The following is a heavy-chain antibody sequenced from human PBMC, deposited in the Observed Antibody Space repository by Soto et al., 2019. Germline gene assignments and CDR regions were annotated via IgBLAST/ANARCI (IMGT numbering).Heavy chain of an antibody. J-gene: IGHJ3*02. V-gene: IGHV3-23*01. CDR1: GFTFSTYA. CDR3: AKDIVVVVAATPLGAFDI. CDR2: ISGSADGT. Sequence: PGGSLRLSCAASGFTFSTYAMSWVRQAPGRGLEWVSAISGSADGTYYADSVKGRFTISRDNSKKTLYLQLNSLRAEDTAVYYCAKDIVVVVAATPLGAFDIWGQGTMVTVSS. D-gene: IGHD2-15*01.